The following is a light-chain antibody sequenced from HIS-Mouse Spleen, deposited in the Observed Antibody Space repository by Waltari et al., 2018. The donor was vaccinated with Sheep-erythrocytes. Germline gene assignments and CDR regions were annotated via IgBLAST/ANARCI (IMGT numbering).Light chain of an antibody. Sequence: SALTPPAPVSGSPGQSLNHSRTGTSRDVGGYKLFLWYQQHPGKAPKLMIYEGSKRPSGVSNRFSGSKSGNTASLTISGLQAEDEADYYCCSYAGSSTPWVFGGGTKLTVL. CDR3: CSYAGSSTPWV. CDR1: SRDVGGYKL. J-gene: IGLJ3*02. V-gene: IGLV2-23*01. CDR2: EGS.